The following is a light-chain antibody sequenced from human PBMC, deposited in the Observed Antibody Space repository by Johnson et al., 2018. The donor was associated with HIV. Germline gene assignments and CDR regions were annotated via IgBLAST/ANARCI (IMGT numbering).Light chain of an antibody. J-gene: IGLJ1*01. V-gene: IGLV1-51*01. CDR3: GTWDSGLGAHYV. Sequence: HSVLTQPPSVSAAPGQKVTISCSGSSSNIGNNYVSWYQQLPGTAPKLLIYDNNKRPSGIPDRFSGSKSGTSATLGITGLQTGDEADYYCGTWDSGLGAHYVFGTGTKVTVL. CDR2: DNN. CDR1: SSNIGNNY.